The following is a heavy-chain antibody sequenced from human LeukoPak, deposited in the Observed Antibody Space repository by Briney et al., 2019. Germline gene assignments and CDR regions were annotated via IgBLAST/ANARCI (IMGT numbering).Heavy chain of an antibody. D-gene: IGHD2-15*01. CDR1: GASISGSSHYF. J-gene: IGHJ4*02. Sequence: SETLSLTCTVSGASISGSSHYFWGWIRQTPGKGLEWIGSIYYSGITYYTPSLKSRLTISVDTSRNQFSLKLSSVTAADTAVYYCARLRKRILGYCSGGSCYARSHFDYWGQGTLVTVSS. V-gene: IGHV4-39*01. CDR2: IYYSGIT. CDR3: ARLRKRILGYCSGGSCYARSHFDY.